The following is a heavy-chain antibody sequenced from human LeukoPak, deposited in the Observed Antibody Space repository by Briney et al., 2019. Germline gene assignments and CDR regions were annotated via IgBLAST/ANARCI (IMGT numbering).Heavy chain of an antibody. CDR1: GFTFSSYW. CDR3: ARSGYSHSWDY. Sequence: GGSLRLSCAASGFTFSSYWMSWVRQAPGKGLERVANIKEDGGEIHFVDSMKGRFTISRDNAKNSLYLQMNSLRGDDTAVYYCARSGYSHSWDYWGQGTLVTVSS. J-gene: IGHJ4*02. CDR2: IKEDGGEI. V-gene: IGHV3-7*03. D-gene: IGHD1-26*01.